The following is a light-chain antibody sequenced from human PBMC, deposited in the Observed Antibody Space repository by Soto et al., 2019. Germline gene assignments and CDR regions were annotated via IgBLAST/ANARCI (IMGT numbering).Light chain of an antibody. V-gene: IGLV2-14*01. CDR3: SSYSISTAYL. CDR1: SSDVGGYDY. J-gene: IGLJ1*01. Sequence: QSALTQPASVSGSPGQSITISCTGTSSDVGGYDYVSWYQLHPGKAPKFMVFEVSNRPSGVSYRFSGSKSGNAASLTISGLQAEDEAVYFCSSYSISTAYLFGTGTKLTVL. CDR2: EVS.